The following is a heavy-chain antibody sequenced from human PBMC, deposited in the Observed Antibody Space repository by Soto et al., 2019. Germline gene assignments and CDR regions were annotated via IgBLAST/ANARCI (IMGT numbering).Heavy chain of an antibody. V-gene: IGHV3-30-3*01. Sequence: QVQLMESGGGVVHSGWSLRLSCAAPGFNFNIHALHWIRQAPGDGLEWVAVMSPGGNSQYYADSVKSRFTISRDTSKSTLYLQMTSLRPEDTAVYYCASGAAFYYDTSRYWGQGTLVTVSS. CDR3: ASGAAFYYDTSRY. J-gene: IGHJ4*02. D-gene: IGHD3-22*01. CDR2: MSPGGNSQ. CDR1: GFNFNIHA.